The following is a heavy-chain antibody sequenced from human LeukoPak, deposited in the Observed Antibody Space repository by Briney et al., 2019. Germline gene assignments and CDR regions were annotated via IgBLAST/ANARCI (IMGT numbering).Heavy chain of an antibody. D-gene: IGHD3-22*01. Sequence: PGGSLRLSCAASGFSFSTYSMNWVRQAPGKGLEWVSSINSDSIWIYYADSVKGRFTISRDNARNSLYLQMNSLRPEDTAVYYCAKDFSVYYYDSRVLDYWGQGTLVTVSS. V-gene: IGHV3-21*01. CDR2: INSDSIWI. J-gene: IGHJ4*02. CDR3: AKDFSVYYYDSRVLDY. CDR1: GFSFSTYS.